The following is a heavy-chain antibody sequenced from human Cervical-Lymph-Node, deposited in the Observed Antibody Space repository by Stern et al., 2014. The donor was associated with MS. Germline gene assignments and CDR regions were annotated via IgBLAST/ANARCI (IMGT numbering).Heavy chain of an antibody. CDR3: ARRELDGGYDWRYNWFDP. D-gene: IGHD5-12*01. Sequence: VQLVESGPGLVKPSETLSLTCSVSGGYIRLSSYYWGWIRQPPGKGLEWIGSVYYNGHTSYNPSLKSRVTISVDTAKNQFSLKLGSVTAADTAVYYCARRELDGGYDWRYNWFDPWGQGTLVTVSS. CDR1: GGYIRLSSYY. J-gene: IGHJ5*02. CDR2: VYYNGHT. V-gene: IGHV4-39*01.